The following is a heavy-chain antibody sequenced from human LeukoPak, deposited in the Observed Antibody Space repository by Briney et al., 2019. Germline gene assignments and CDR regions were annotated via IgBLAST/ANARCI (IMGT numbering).Heavy chain of an antibody. D-gene: IGHD3-22*01. CDR2: IYYSGST. CDR1: GGSISSYY. J-gene: IGHJ3*02. Sequence: SETLSLTCTVSGGSISSYYWSWIRQPPGKGLEWNGYIYYSGSTNYNPSLKSRVTISVDTSKNQFSLKLSSVTAADTAVYYCVREYYYDSSGRVGAFDIWGQGTKVTVSS. V-gene: IGHV4-59*08. CDR3: VREYYYDSSGRVGAFDI.